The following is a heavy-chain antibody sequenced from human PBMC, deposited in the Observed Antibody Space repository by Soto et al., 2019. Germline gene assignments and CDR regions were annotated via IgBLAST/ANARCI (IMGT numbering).Heavy chain of an antibody. J-gene: IGHJ5*02. CDR1: GYTFTDYY. Sequence: QVQLVQSGADVKKPGASVKVSCKASGYTFTDYYIHWVRQAPGQGLEWMGIINPTAGSANYEQKFRASVTWARVTSPSTAYMELSRLRSEDTAVYYCARGDCGWGGGWFAPCGQGNLVTVSS. CDR2: INPTAGSA. D-gene: IGHD3-10*01. CDR3: ARGDCGWGGGWFAP. V-gene: IGHV1-46*01.